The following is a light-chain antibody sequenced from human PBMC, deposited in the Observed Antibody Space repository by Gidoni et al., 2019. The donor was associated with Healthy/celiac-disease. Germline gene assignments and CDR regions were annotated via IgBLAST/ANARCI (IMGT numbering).Light chain of an antibody. CDR1: QDISIY. V-gene: IGKV1-9*01. J-gene: IGKJ1*01. CDR2: GAS. CDR3: QQLNSYPRT. Sequence: DIQLTHAPSFLSASVGDRVTITCRDSQDISIYLAWYQQKPGTAPNLLIYGASTLQSGVPSRFSGSGSGTEFTLTISSLQPEDFAIYYCQQLNSYPRTFGQGTKVEIK.